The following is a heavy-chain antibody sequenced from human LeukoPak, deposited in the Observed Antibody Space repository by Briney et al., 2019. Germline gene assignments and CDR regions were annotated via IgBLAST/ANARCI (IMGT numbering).Heavy chain of an antibody. Sequence: SETLSLTCTVSGGSISSSSYYWGWIRQPPGKGLEWIGSIYYSGSTYYNPSLKSRVTISVDTSKNQFSLKLNSVTAADTAVYYCTRRYKAPWYFDLWGRGTLVTVSS. CDR2: IYYSGST. V-gene: IGHV4-39*01. J-gene: IGHJ2*01. D-gene: IGHD5-18*01. CDR3: TRRYKAPWYFDL. CDR1: GGSISSSSYY.